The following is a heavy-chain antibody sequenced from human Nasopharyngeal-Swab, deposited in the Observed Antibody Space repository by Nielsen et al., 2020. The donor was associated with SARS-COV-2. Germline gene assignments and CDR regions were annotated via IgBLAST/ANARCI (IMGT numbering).Heavy chain of an antibody. V-gene: IGHV1-24*01. J-gene: IGHJ5*02. CDR3: ATSAPYCSSTSCSYWFDP. CDR1: GYTLTELS. Sequence: ASVKVSCKGSGYTLTELSMHWVRQAPGKGLEWMGGFDPEDGETIYAQKFQGRVTMTEDTSTDTAYMELSSLRSEDTAVYYCATSAPYCSSTSCSYWFDPWGQGTLVTVSS. CDR2: FDPEDGET. D-gene: IGHD2-2*01.